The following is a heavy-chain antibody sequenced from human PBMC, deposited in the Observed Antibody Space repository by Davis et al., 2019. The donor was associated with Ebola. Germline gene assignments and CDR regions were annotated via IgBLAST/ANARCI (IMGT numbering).Heavy chain of an antibody. D-gene: IGHD6-19*01. CDR2: INVGNGTT. CDR3: ARGSGWYVVDY. CDR1: GYTFTSYI. J-gene: IGHJ4*02. Sequence: AASVKVSCKASGYTFTSYIIHWVRQAPGQRPEWLGWINVGNGTTKSVQKFQGRVTITRDTSASTAYMELSSLRSEDTAVYYCARGSGWYVVDYWGQGTLVTVSS. V-gene: IGHV1-3*01.